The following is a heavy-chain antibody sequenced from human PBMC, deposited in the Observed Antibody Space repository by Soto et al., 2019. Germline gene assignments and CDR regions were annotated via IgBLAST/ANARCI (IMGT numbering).Heavy chain of an antibody. J-gene: IGHJ4*02. Sequence: GGSLILSWAASGCSFTTYAMHWVRQAPGKGLEWVAVISDDGSIKYYADSVKGRFTISRDNSKNTFSLQMNSLRGDDTAVYFCARAIETAMDPCDYWGQGTLVTLSS. D-gene: IGHD5-18*01. CDR3: ARAIETAMDPCDY. CDR1: GCSFTTYA. V-gene: IGHV3-30-3*01. CDR2: ISDDGSIK.